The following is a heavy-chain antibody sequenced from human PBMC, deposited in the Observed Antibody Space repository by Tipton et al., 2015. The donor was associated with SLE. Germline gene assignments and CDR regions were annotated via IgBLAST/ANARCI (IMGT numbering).Heavy chain of an antibody. CDR1: GFTFSRFG. D-gene: IGHD3-10*01. J-gene: IGHJ4*02. V-gene: IGHV3-23*01. CDR2: FSGVGGAT. Sequence: SLRLSCAASGFTFSRFGMTWVRQAPGKGLEWVAGFSGVGGATSYGYSVRGRFTISRDNSRRMVYLDMNSLRVDDTAVYYCAKAGSGSYNAELDSWGQGTLVTVSS. CDR3: AKAGSGSYNAELDS.